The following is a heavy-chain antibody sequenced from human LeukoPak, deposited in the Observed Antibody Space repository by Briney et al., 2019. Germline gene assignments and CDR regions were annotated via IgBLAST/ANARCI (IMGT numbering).Heavy chain of an antibody. V-gene: IGHV3-49*04. Sequence: GGSLRLSCAASGFSFGDYVMSWVRPAPGKGLEWVGLIKSTGFGASTQYAASVRGRFTIPRDDSKSIDYLQMNSQKVADTGIYYCSRGYLVPYWGRGTLVTVSS. J-gene: IGHJ4*02. CDR2: IKSTGFGAST. D-gene: IGHD1-1*01. CDR1: GFSFGDYV. CDR3: SRGYLVPY.